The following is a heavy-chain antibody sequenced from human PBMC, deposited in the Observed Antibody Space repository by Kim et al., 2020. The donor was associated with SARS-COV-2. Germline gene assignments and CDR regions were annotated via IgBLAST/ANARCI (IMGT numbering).Heavy chain of an antibody. J-gene: IGHJ3*02. V-gene: IGHV1-58*02. D-gene: IGHD3-22*01. Sequence: SVKVSCKASGFTFTNSAMRWVRQARGQRLEWMGWIVVGSGNTTYTQQFQESVTITRDMCTSTAYMELSSLRSEDTAVYYGAAVAMIGDAFDIWGQGALVTVSS. CDR1: GFTFTNSA. CDR3: AAVAMIGDAFDI. CDR2: IVVGSGNT.